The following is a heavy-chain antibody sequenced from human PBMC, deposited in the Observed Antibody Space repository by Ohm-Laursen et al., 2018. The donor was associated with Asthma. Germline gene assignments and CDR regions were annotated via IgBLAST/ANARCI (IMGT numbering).Heavy chain of an antibody. CDR3: TRGHMVIMPHLHD. CDR1: GGTLNNFA. CDR2: IIPMFHTA. D-gene: IGHD2-21*01. V-gene: IGHV1-69*13. J-gene: IGHJ1*01. Sequence: ASVKVSCKASGGTLNNFAINWVRQAPGQGLEWMGGIIPMFHTATYAQKFQGRVTISADESTTTTYMELSSLRSEDTAAYYCTRGHMVIMPHLHDWGQGILVTVSS.